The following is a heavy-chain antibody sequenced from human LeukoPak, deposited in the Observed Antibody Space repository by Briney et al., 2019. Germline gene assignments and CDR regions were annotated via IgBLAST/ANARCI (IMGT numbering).Heavy chain of an antibody. D-gene: IGHD2-2*01. V-gene: IGHV1-69*01. CDR2: IIPIFGTA. Sequence: SVKVSCKASGGTFSSYAISWVRQAPGQGLEWMGGIIPIFGTANYAQKFQGRVTITADESTSTAYMELSSLRSEDTAVYYCARSTTCRIVVVPAAMGIDWFDPWGQGTLVTVSS. J-gene: IGHJ5*02. CDR1: GGTFSSYA. CDR3: ARSTTCRIVVVPAAMGIDWFDP.